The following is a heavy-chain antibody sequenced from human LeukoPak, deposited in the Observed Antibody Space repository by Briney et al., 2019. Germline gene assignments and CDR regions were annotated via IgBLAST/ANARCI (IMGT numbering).Heavy chain of an antibody. Sequence: ASVKVSCKASGGAFSSYAISWVRQAPGQGLEWMGRTIPILGIVNYAQKFQGRVTITADKSTNTAYMELSSLRSEDTAVYYCARGAGSHYDYWGQGTLVTVSS. CDR1: GGAFSSYA. CDR2: TIPILGIV. V-gene: IGHV1-69*04. D-gene: IGHD1-26*01. J-gene: IGHJ4*02. CDR3: ARGAGSHYDY.